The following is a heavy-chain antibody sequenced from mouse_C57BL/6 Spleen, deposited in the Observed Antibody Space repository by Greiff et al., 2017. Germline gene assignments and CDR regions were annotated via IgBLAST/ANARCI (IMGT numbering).Heavy chain of an antibody. D-gene: IGHD1-1*01. CDR2: IDPEDGDT. CDR1: GFNIHDYY. CDR3: ARSHYYGSSFFDY. Sequence: EVQLQQSGAELVKPWASVKLSCTASGFNIHDYYMHWVKQRTEQGLELIGRIDPEDGDTKSAPKFQGQATITADTSSHTAYLQLSSLTSEDTAVDYCARSHYYGSSFFDYWGQGTTLTVSS. V-gene: IGHV14-2*01. J-gene: IGHJ2*01.